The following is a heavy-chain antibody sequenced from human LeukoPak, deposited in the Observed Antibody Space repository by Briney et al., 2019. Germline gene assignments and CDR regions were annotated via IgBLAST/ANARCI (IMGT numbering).Heavy chain of an antibody. J-gene: IGHJ3*02. CDR1: GFTFSSYS. CDR2: ISSSSSYI. V-gene: IGHV3-21*01. Sequence: GGSLRLSCAASGFTFSSYSMNWVRQAPGKGLEWVSSISSSSSYIYYADSVKGRFTISRDNAKNSLYLQMNSLRAEDTAVYYCAGSGWWSIDAFDIWGQGTMVTVSS. CDR3: AGSGWWSIDAFDI. D-gene: IGHD2-8*02.